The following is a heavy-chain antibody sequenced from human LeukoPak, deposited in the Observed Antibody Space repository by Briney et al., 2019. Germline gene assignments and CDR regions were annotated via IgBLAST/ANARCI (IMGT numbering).Heavy chain of an antibody. Sequence: PGGSLRLSCAASGFTFSSYAMHWVRQAPGKGLEWVALISYDGSNKYYADSVKGRVTISRDNSKNTLYLQMNSLRAEDTAVYYCARDTYFDYWGQGTLVTVPS. J-gene: IGHJ4*02. CDR2: ISYDGSNK. CDR3: ARDTYFDY. V-gene: IGHV3-30-3*01. CDR1: GFTFSSYA.